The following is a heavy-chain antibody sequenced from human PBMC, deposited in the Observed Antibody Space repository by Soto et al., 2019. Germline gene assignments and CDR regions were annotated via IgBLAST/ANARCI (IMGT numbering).Heavy chain of an antibody. V-gene: IGHV3-23*01. CDR1: GFTFSSYA. CDR3: AKAPTDSSSDNYCDY. Sequence: EVQLLESGGGLVQPGGSLRLSCAASGFTFSSYAMNWVRRAPGKGLEWGSSISGSGAATYYADSVKGRFTISRDNSRNTLTLHKTSLSAEDTALFYCAKAPTDSSSDNYCDYWGQGTLVSVSS. CDR2: ISGSGAAT. J-gene: IGHJ4*02. D-gene: IGHD6-13*01.